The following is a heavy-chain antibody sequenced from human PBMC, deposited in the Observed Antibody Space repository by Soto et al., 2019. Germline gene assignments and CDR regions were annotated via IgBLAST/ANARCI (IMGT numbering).Heavy chain of an antibody. Sequence: GGSLRLSCAAAGFTVDSYSINWVRQAPGKGLEWVSYISSSSGSIFYADSVRGRFTISRDNAKNSLYLQMNGLRAEDTALYYCAKADRTSCSGGSCYSGWFDPRAQGTLVTVSS. CDR1: GFTVDSYS. J-gene: IGHJ5*02. CDR2: ISSSSGSI. CDR3: AKADRTSCSGGSCYSGWFDP. D-gene: IGHD2-15*01. V-gene: IGHV3-48*04.